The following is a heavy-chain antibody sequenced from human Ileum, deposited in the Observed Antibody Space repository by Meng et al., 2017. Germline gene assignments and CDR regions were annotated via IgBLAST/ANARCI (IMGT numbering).Heavy chain of an antibody. V-gene: IGHV3-30*03. Sequence: QVQLVDSGGGVVQPGGSLRLSCAASGFTFNTFGLHWVRQAPGKGLEWVSIITSDGSHKFYGDSVKGRFTISRDNSKNMLYLQMNSLRPEDTAVYYRAQKGDFDNWGQGTLVTVSS. CDR2: ITSDGSHK. CDR3: AQKGDFDN. CDR1: GFTFNTFG. J-gene: IGHJ4*02.